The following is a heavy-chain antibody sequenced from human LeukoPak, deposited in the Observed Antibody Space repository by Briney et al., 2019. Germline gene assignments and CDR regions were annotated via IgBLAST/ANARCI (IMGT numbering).Heavy chain of an antibody. CDR3: ATHRYSSGWYFDY. Sequence: GGSLRLSCAASGFTFSSYSMNWVRQAPGKGLEWVSSISSSSSYIYYADSVKGRFTISRDNAKNSLYLQMNSLRAEDTAVYYCATHRYSSGWYFDYWGQGTLVTVSS. CDR1: GFTFSSYS. CDR2: ISSSSSYI. V-gene: IGHV3-21*01. D-gene: IGHD6-19*01. J-gene: IGHJ4*02.